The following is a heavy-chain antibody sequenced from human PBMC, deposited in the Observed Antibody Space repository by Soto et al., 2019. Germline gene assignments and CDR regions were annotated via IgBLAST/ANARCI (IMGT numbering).Heavy chain of an antibody. J-gene: IGHJ2*01. D-gene: IGHD3-3*01. V-gene: IGHV4-30-2*01. CDR2: IYHSGST. Sequence: AVSGGSISSGGYSWSWIRQPPGKGLEWIGYIYHSGSTYYNPSLKSRVTISVDRSKNQFSLKLSSVTAADTAVYYCARASVFGVVIIGDWYFDLWGRGTLVTVSS. CDR1: GGSISSGGYS. CDR3: ARASVFGVVIIGDWYFDL.